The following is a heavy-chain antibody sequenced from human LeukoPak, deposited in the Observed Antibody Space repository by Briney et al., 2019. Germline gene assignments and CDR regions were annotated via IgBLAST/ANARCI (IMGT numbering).Heavy chain of an antibody. CDR3: ARCSYSSGCYWYFDL. CDR2: IYTSGST. V-gene: IGHV4-4*07. Sequence: PSETLSLTCTVSGGSISSYYWSWIRQPAGKGLEWIGRIYTSGSTNYNPSLKSRVTMSVDTSKNQFSLKLSSVTAADTAVYYCARCSYSSGCYWYFDLWGRGTLVTVPS. J-gene: IGHJ2*01. D-gene: IGHD6-19*01. CDR1: GGSISSYY.